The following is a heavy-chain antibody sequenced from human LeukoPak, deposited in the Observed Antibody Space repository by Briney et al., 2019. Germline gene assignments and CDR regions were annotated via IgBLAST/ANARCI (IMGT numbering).Heavy chain of an antibody. CDR2: IIPILGIA. J-gene: IGHJ6*02. D-gene: IGHD4-11*01. Sequence: ASVKVSCTASGGTFSSYAISWVRQAPGQGLEWMGRIIPILGIANYAQKFQGRVTITADKSTSTAYMELSSLRSEDTAVYYCGLLQPTYYGMDVWGQGTTVTVSS. V-gene: IGHV1-69*04. CDR1: GGTFSSYA. CDR3: GLLQPTYYGMDV.